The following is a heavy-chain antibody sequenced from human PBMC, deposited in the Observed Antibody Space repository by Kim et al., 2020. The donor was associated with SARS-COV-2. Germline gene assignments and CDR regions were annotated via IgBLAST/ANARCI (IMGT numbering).Heavy chain of an antibody. D-gene: IGHD1-1*01. CDR1: GASISSYS. CDR3: ASSPRWNDEMGFNY. Sequence: SETLSLTCSVSGASISSYSWYWIRQPPGRGLEWIGYIYYNGNTNYNPSLKSRVSISIDTSKNQLSLKLSSVTAADTAVYYCASSPRWNDEMGFNYWGQGTLVTVSS. V-gene: IGHV4-59*01. CDR2: IYYNGNT. J-gene: IGHJ4*02.